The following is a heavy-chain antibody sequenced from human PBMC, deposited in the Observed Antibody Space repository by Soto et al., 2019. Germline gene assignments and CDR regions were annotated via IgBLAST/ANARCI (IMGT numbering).Heavy chain of an antibody. Sequence: GALRLSCAASGFTFSSYAMSWVRQAPGKGLEWVSAISGSGGSTYYADSVKGRFTISRDNSKNTLYLQMNSLRAEDTAVYYCAKDYDILTGYPRSLPFDYWGQGTLVTVS. D-gene: IGHD3-9*01. CDR1: GFTFSSYA. CDR3: AKDYDILTGYPRSLPFDY. J-gene: IGHJ4*02. V-gene: IGHV3-23*01. CDR2: ISGSGGST.